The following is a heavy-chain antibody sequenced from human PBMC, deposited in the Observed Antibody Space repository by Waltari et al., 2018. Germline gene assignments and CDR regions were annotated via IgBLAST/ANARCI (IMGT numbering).Heavy chain of an antibody. J-gene: IGHJ5*02. V-gene: IGHV1-2*02. Sequence: QVQLVQSGAEVKKPGASVKVSCKASGYTFTGYYMHWVRQAPGQGLEWMGWINPNSGGTNDAQKLQGRVTMTRDTSIRTAYMELSRLRSDDTAVYYCARDPITMIVNWDWFDPWGQGTLVTVSS. CDR1: GYTFTGYY. D-gene: IGHD3-22*01. CDR2: INPNSGGT. CDR3: ARDPITMIVNWDWFDP.